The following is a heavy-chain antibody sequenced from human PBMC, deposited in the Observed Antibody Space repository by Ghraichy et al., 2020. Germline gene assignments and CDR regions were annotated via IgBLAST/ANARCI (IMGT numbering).Heavy chain of an antibody. Sequence: GESLNISCAASGFTFSSYVMSWVRQAPGKGLEWVSSIRDSGINTFYADSVRGRFTISRDNSKNTLYLHMTSLRVEDTAVYYCAKTYDFWSFDYWGQGTLVTVSS. J-gene: IGHJ4*02. CDR1: GFTFSSYV. V-gene: IGHV3-23*01. CDR3: AKTYDFWSFDY. CDR2: IRDSGINT. D-gene: IGHD3-3*01.